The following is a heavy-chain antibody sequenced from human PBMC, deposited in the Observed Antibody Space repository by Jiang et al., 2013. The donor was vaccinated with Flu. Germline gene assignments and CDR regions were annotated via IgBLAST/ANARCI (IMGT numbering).Heavy chain of an antibody. CDR3: AREALRYFDWLFDY. D-gene: IGHD3-9*01. V-gene: IGHV4-4*06. J-gene: IGHJ4*02. Sequence: KSRVTMSVDTSKNQFSLKLSFVTAADTAVYYCAREALRYFDWLFDYWGQGTLVTVSS.